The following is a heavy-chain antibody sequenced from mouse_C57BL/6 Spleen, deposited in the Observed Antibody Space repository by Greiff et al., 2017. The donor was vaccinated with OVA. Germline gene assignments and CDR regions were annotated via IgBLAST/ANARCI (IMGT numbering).Heavy chain of an antibody. CDR1: GYTFTSYT. Sequence: VQVVESGAELARPGASVKMSCKASGYTFTSYTMHWVKQRPGQGLEWIGYINPSSGYTKYNQKFKDKATLTADKSSSTAYMQLSSLTSEDSAVYYCARQGLDYFDYWGQGTTLTVSS. CDR3: ARQGLDYFDY. J-gene: IGHJ2*01. CDR2: INPSSGYT. V-gene: IGHV1-4*01. D-gene: IGHD3-3*01.